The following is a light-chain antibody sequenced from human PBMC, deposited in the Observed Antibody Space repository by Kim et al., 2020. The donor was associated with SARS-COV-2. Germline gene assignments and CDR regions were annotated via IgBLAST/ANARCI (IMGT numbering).Light chain of an antibody. CDR2: EDN. Sequence: KTGTSACTRSSGSIASNYVQWYQQRPGSSPTTVIYEDNQRPSGVPDRFSGSIDSSSNSASLTISGLKTEDEADYYCQSYDSSKSVVFGGGTKLTVL. V-gene: IGLV6-57*01. CDR3: QSYDSSKSVV. J-gene: IGLJ2*01. CDR1: SGSIASNY.